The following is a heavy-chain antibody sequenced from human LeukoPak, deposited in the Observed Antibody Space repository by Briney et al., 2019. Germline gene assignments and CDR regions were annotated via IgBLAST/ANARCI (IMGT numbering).Heavy chain of an antibody. CDR2: IYYTGST. V-gene: IGHV4-59*01. CDR3: ARELCSTTTCYFDY. CDR1: GGSISSYY. J-gene: IGHJ4*02. D-gene: IGHD2-2*01. Sequence: SETLSLTCSVSGGSISSYYWSWIRQPPGKGLEWIGYIYYTGSTNYNPSPKSRVTISLDTSKNQFSLKLNSVTAADTAVYYCARELCSTTTCYFDYWGQGTLVTVSS.